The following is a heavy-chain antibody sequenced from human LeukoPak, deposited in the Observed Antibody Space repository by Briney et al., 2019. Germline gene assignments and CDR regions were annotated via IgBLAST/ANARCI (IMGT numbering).Heavy chain of an antibody. Sequence: SETLSLTCTVSGGSISSYYWSWIRQPPGKGLEWIGYIYYSGSTNYNPSLKSRVTISVDTSKDQFSLKLSSVTAADTAVYYCARHERYGGYDSLSPVDYWGQGTLVTVSS. V-gene: IGHV4-59*08. CDR2: IYYSGST. J-gene: IGHJ4*02. CDR3: ARHERYGGYDSLSPVDY. D-gene: IGHD5-12*01. CDR1: GGSISSYY.